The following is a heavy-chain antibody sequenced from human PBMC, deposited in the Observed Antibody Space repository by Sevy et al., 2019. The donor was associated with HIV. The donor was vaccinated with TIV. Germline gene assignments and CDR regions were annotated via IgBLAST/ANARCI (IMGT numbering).Heavy chain of an antibody. CDR1: GLKFSQYS. D-gene: IGHD2-8*01. J-gene: IGHJ4*02. CDR3: AREGCTKPHDY. CDR2: LFFGCGRI. V-gene: IGHV3-23*01. Sequence: GGSLRLSCAIAGLKFSQYSMSWVRQAPGKGLEWVSTLFFGCGRINYADSVKGRFTISRDDSKDTVYLQMNSLRVEDTAVYFCAREGCTKPHDYWGQGTLVTVSS.